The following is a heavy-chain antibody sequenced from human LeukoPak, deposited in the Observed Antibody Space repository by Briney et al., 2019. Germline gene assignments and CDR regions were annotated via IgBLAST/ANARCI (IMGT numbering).Heavy chain of an antibody. D-gene: IGHD6-13*01. Sequence: AGGALRLSCAASGFTFSSYSMNWVRQAPGKGLEWVSSISSSSSYIYYADSVKGRFTISRDNAKNSLYLQMNSLRAEDTAVYYCARDYSSSWYGDHYYGMDVWGQGTTVTVSS. V-gene: IGHV3-21*01. CDR3: ARDYSSSWYGDHYYGMDV. CDR1: GFTFSSYS. J-gene: IGHJ6*02. CDR2: ISSSSSYI.